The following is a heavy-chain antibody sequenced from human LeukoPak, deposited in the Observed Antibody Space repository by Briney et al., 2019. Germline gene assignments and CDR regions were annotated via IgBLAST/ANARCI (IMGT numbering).Heavy chain of an antibody. D-gene: IGHD2/OR15-2a*01. CDR2: IYHTGNN. CDR1: GGSISSDY. Sequence: SETLSLTCTVSGGSISSDYWSWIRQPPGKGLEWIGYIYHTGNNDYNPSLKSRATISLGTSKNQFSLKLTSVTAADTAVYFCARHPFSSPFDYWGQGTLVTVSS. V-gene: IGHV4-59*08. J-gene: IGHJ4*02. CDR3: ARHPFSSPFDY.